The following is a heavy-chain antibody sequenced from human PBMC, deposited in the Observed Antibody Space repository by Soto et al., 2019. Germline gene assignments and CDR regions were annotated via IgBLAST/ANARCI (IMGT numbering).Heavy chain of an antibody. D-gene: IGHD2-2*01. V-gene: IGHV4-30-4*01. Sequence: QVQLQESGPGLVKPSQTLSLTCTVSVDSISSGTNFWSSIRQPPGKGLEWVGFIHHSRTTFYNPSLKSRVLLSGDTSENPISLEVTSRTAADKAVYYCAGARGYCTGPSCSLFYFDGLDVWGQGTKVSVSS. CDR1: VDSISSGTNF. CDR3: AGARGYCTGPSCSLFYFDGLDV. J-gene: IGHJ6*02. CDR2: IHHSRTT.